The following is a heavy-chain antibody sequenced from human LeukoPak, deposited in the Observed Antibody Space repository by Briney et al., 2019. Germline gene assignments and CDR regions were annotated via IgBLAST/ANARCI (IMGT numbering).Heavy chain of an antibody. V-gene: IGHV3-74*01. D-gene: IGHD2-15*01. Sequence: GGSLRLSCAASGFTFSSYWMHWVRQAPGKGLVWVSRINSDGSSTSYADSVKGRFTISRDNAKNTLYLQMNSLRAEDTAVYYCASQVVEAAIDFWGQGTLVTVSS. CDR1: GFTFSSYW. CDR2: INSDGSST. J-gene: IGHJ4*02. CDR3: ASQVVEAAIDF.